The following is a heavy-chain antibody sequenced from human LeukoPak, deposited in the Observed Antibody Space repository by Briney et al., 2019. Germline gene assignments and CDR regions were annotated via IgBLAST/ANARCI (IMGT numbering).Heavy chain of an antibody. Sequence: SETLSLTCTVYGGSFSAYYWSWIRQPPGKGLEWIGEISHSGDTNYSPSLKSRVTISVDTSKNQFSLKLSSVTAADTAVYYCARYGSSYYFDYWGQGTLVTVSS. V-gene: IGHV4-34*01. D-gene: IGHD6-13*01. J-gene: IGHJ4*02. CDR2: ISHSGDT. CDR3: ARYGSSYYFDY. CDR1: GGSFSAYY.